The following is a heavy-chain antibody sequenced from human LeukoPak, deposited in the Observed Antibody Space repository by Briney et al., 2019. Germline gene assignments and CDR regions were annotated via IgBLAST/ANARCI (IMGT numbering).Heavy chain of an antibody. J-gene: IGHJ4*02. CDR1: GGSISSSSYY. Sequence: SETLSLTCTVSGGSISSSSYYWGWIRQPPGKGLEWIGRIYYSGSTYYNPSLKSRVTISVDTSKNQFSLKLSSVTAADTAVYYCARDHIAAAGTMTFDYWGQGTLVTVSS. CDR3: ARDHIAAAGTMTFDY. CDR2: IYYSGST. V-gene: IGHV4-39*07. D-gene: IGHD6-13*01.